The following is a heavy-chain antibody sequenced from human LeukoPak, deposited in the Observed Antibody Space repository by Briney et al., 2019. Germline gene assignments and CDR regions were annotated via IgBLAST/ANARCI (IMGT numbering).Heavy chain of an antibody. CDR1: GGSISSGGYS. J-gene: IGHJ4*02. V-gene: IGHV4-30-2*01. Sequence: SETLSLTCAVSGGSISSGGYSWSWIRQPPGEGLEWIGYIYHSGSTYYNPSLKSRVTISVDRSKNQFSLELSSVTAADTAVYYCARGGFYFDYWGQGTLVTVSS. CDR2: IYHSGST. CDR3: ARGGFYFDY.